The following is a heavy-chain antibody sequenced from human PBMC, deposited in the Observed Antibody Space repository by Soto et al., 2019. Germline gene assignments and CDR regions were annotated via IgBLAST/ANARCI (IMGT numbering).Heavy chain of an antibody. CDR2: IIPMFDTP. D-gene: IGHD3-22*01. CDR1: GGAFSTYA. V-gene: IGHV1-69*06. CDR3: ATYYYDDSGYYLHYFDD. J-gene: IGHJ4*02. Sequence: SVKVSCKASGGAFSTYAIGWVRQAPGQGPEWMGGIIPMFDTPNYTQKFQGRVTISADKSTSTAYMELTSLRPEDTAMYYCATYYYDDSGYYLHYFDDWGQGTLVTVSS.